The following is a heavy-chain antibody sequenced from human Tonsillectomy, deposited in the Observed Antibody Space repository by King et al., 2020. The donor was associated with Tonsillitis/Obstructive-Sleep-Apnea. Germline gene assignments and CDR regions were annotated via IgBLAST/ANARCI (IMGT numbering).Heavy chain of an antibody. J-gene: IGHJ6*02. V-gene: IGHV3-23*04. Sequence: VQLVESGGGLVQPGGSLRLSCAASGFTFSSYAMSWVRQAPGKGLEWVSAISGSGGSTYYADSVKGRFTISRDNSKNTLYLEMNSLRAEDTAVYYSATRLSLYYYGMDVWGQGTTVTVSS. CDR2: ISGSGGST. CDR1: GFTFSSYA. CDR3: ATRLSLYYYGMDV.